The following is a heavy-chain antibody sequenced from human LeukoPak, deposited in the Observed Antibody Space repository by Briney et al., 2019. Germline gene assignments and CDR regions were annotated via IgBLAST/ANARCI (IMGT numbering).Heavy chain of an antibody. CDR1: GGSISSYY. CDR2: IYYSGCT. Sequence: PSETLSLTCTVSGGSISSYYWSWIRQPPGKGLEWIGYIYYSGCTNYNPSLKSRVTISVDTSKNQFSLKLSSVTAADTAVYYCARGGIRGALFDYWGQGTLVTVSS. CDR3: ARGGIRGALFDY. J-gene: IGHJ4*02. D-gene: IGHD6-13*01. V-gene: IGHV4-59*08.